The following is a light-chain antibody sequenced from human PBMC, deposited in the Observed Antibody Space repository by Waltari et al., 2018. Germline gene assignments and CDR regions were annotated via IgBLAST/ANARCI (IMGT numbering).Light chain of an antibody. CDR1: QSVLYSYNNKNY. CDR3: QQYYSTPPVT. CDR2: WAS. Sequence: DIVMTQSPYSLAVSLGERATINCKSSQSVLYSYNNKNYLAWYQQKPGQPPKLLIYWASTRASGVPDRFSGSGSGTDFTLTISSLRAEDVAVYYCQQYYSTPPVTFGQGTRLEIK. V-gene: IGKV4-1*01. J-gene: IGKJ5*01.